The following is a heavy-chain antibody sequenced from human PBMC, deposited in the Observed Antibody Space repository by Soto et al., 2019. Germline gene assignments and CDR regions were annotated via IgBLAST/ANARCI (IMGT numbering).Heavy chain of an antibody. CDR1: GYSFTSYW. D-gene: IGHD1-1*01. CDR2: IDPSDSYT. J-gene: IGHJ6*02. V-gene: IGHV5-10-1*01. Sequence: GESLKISCKGSGYSFTSYWISWVRQMPGKGLEWMGRIDPSDSYTNYSPSFQGHVTISADKSISTAYLQWSSLKASDTAMYYCARTGTGYYYYYGMDVWGQGTTVTVSS. CDR3: ARTGTGYYYYYGMDV.